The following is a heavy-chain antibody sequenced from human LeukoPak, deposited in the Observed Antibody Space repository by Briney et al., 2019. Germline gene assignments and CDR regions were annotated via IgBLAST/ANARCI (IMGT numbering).Heavy chain of an antibody. J-gene: IGHJ3*02. CDR3: ARVPTYEIAAARVGYAFDI. V-gene: IGHV4-4*08. CDR2: FFTSGST. CDR1: GESLSAYY. D-gene: IGHD6-13*01. Sequence: SETLSLTCAVYGESLSAYYWTWIRQPPGKGLEWIGRFFTSGSTNYNPSLKSRVTISVDTSKNQFSLVLSSVTAADTAVYFCARVPTYEIAAARVGYAFDIWGQGTMVTVSS.